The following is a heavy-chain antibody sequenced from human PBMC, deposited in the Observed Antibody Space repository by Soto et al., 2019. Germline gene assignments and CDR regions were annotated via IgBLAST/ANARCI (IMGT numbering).Heavy chain of an antibody. D-gene: IGHD1-26*01. J-gene: IGHJ6*02. Sequence: GGSLRLSCASSEFTGSSNYMNWVRQAPGKGLECVSTIYSGGSTYYADSVKGRFTISRDSSKNTLYLQMNNLRAEDTAVYYCAGRVGATNYGMDVWGQGTTVTVSS. CDR2: IYSGGST. V-gene: IGHV3-53*01. CDR3: AGRVGATNYGMDV. CDR1: EFTGSSNY.